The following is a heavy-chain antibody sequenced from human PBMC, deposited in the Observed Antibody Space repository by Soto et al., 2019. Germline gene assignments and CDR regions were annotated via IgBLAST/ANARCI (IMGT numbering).Heavy chain of an antibody. D-gene: IGHD6-19*01. CDR3: ARSVEWLASFDY. J-gene: IGHJ4*02. V-gene: IGHV1-8*01. CDR1: GYTFTSYD. CDR2: MNPNSGNT. Sequence: ASVKSACKASGYTFTSYDINWVRQATGQGLEWMGWMNPNSGNTGYAQKFQGRVTMTRNTSISIRYIQLSSPRSEDTAVYYCARSVEWLASFDYWGQAPLVPVSS.